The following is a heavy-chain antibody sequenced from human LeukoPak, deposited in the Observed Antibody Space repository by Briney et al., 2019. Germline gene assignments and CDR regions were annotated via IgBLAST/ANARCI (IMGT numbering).Heavy chain of an antibody. CDR1: GYSISSGYY. Sequence: SSETLSLTCTVSGYSISSGYYWGWIRQPPGKGLEWIGSIYYSGSTYYNPSLKSRVTISVDTSKNQFSLKLSSVTAADTAVYYCARITYSSSWSDYYYYMDVWGKGTTVTISS. CDR2: IYYSGST. J-gene: IGHJ6*03. CDR3: ARITYSSSWSDYYYYMDV. D-gene: IGHD6-13*01. V-gene: IGHV4-38-2*02.